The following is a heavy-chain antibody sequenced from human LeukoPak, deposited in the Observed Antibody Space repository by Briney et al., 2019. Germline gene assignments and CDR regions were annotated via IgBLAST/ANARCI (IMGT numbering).Heavy chain of an antibody. D-gene: IGHD1-26*01. CDR3: AKAGATGSYFDY. J-gene: IGHJ4*02. V-gene: IGHV1-69*04. CDR1: GGTFSSYA. Sequence: SVKVSCKASGGTFSSYAISWVRQAPGQGLEWMGRIIPILGIANYAQKFQGRVTMTRNTSISTAYMELSSLRSEDTAVYYCAKAGATGSYFDYWGQGTLVTVSS. CDR2: IIPILGIA.